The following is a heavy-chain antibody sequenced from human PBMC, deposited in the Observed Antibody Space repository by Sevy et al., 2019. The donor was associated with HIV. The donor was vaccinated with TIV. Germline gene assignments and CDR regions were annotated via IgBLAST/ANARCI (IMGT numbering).Heavy chain of an antibody. CDR2: IKQDGSDV. CDR1: GFPFSSHW. J-gene: IGHJ4*02. V-gene: IGHV3-7*01. D-gene: IGHD6-13*01. CDR3: TTGHQELGM. Sequence: GGSLRLSCAASGFPFSSHWMTWVRQAPGKGLDWVASIKQDGSDVYYVDSVKGRFTISRDNAKNSVYLQMNSLRVEDTAMYYCTTGHQELGMRGQGTLVTVSS.